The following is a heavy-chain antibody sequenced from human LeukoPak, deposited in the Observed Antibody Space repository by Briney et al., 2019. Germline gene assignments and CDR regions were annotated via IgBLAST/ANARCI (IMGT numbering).Heavy chain of an antibody. CDR2: AGWAGGTT. V-gene: IGHV3-43*01. J-gene: IGHJ5*02. Sequence: GGSLRLSCATSGFNFDRYTIHWVRQAPGKGLEWVSLAGWAGGTTFYSDSVRGRFTISRDNSKNTLYLQMNSLRAEDTAVYYCANEPGYSSGWYEHWGQGTLVTVSS. CDR3: ANEPGYSSGWYEH. D-gene: IGHD6-19*01. CDR1: GFNFDRYT.